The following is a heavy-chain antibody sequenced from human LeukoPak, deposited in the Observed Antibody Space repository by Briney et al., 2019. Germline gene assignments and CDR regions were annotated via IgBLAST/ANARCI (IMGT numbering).Heavy chain of an antibody. J-gene: IGHJ4*02. Sequence: GGSLRLSCAASGFTFSSYAMMWVRQAPEKGLEWVSAITGSGTGTYYADSVKGRFTISRDNAKNSLYLQMNSLRAEDTAVYYCARGKRGYSYGRPFDYWGQGTLVTVSS. D-gene: IGHD5-18*01. CDR2: ITGSGTGT. CDR1: GFTFSSYA. CDR3: ARGKRGYSYGRPFDY. V-gene: IGHV3-23*01.